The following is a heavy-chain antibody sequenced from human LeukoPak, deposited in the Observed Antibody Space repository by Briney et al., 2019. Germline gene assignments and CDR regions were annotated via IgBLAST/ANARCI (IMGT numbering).Heavy chain of an antibody. D-gene: IGHD2/OR15-2a*01. J-gene: IGHJ2*01. CDR2: ISYDRRHK. CDR1: ALTIRVS. CDR3: AGDHNRFFSMGGGYFAL. Sequence: GESLRLSCTASALTIRVSMHRGRRDPGRGREWLAGISYDRRHKNFSDSVKGRSTISRDNSKKNLFFQIINLQTEDTTIYYCAGDHNRFFSMGGGYFALWGRGTLVTVSS. V-gene: IGHV3-30*03.